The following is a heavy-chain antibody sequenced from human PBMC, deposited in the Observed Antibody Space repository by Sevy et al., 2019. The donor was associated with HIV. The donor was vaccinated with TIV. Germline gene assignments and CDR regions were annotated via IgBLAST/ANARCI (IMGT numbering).Heavy chain of an antibody. CDR2: ISPIFGTA. CDR1: GGTFSSYA. J-gene: IGHJ3*02. D-gene: IGHD3-22*01. V-gene: IGHV1-69*13. Sequence: ASVKVSCKASGGTFSSYAISWVRQAPGQGLEWMGGISPIFGTANYAQKFQGRVTITADESTRTAYMELSSLRSEDTAVYYCARVSTYYYDSSKRAFDIWGQGTMVTVSS. CDR3: ARVSTYYYDSSKRAFDI.